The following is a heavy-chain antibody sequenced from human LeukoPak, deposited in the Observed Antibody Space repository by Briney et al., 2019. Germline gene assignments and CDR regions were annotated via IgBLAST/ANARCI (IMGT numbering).Heavy chain of an antibody. D-gene: IGHD4-23*01. Sequence: GGSLRLSCAASGFTFSSYWMHWVRQAPGKGLEWVAVILYDGSNKYYADSVKGRFTISRDNSKNTLSLQVNSLRPEDTAVYYCAKGDYGGNSHTFDIWGQGTMVTVSS. CDR2: ILYDGSNK. V-gene: IGHV3-30*18. CDR1: GFTFSSYW. J-gene: IGHJ3*02. CDR3: AKGDYGGNSHTFDI.